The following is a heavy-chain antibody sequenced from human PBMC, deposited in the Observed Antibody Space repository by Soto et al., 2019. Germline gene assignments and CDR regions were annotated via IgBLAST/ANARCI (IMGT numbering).Heavy chain of an antibody. J-gene: IGHJ4*02. D-gene: IGHD5-12*01. Sequence: EVQLVESGGGLVQPGGSLRLSCAASGFIFSDYWMAWVRQAPGKGLEWVANIKEDGSRKYYMESAKGRITISRDNAKNSLFLQMTSRGVEATVVYYCVSFEAIGSGGQGTLFTFSS. CDR3: VSFEAIGS. CDR1: GFIFSDYW. CDR2: IKEDGSRK. V-gene: IGHV3-7*01.